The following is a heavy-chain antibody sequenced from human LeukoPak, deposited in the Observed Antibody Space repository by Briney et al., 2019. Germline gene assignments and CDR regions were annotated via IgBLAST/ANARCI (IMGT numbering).Heavy chain of an antibody. J-gene: IGHJ5*02. Sequence: PSETLSLTCAVYGGSFSGYYWSWIRQPPGKGLEWMGEINHSGGTNYNPSLKSRVTISVDTSKNQFSLKLSSVTAADTAVYYCARGGVVPAAKGRNWFDPWGQGTLVTVSS. CDR1: GGSFSGYY. D-gene: IGHD2-2*01. CDR3: ARGGVVPAAKGRNWFDP. V-gene: IGHV4-34*01. CDR2: INHSGGT.